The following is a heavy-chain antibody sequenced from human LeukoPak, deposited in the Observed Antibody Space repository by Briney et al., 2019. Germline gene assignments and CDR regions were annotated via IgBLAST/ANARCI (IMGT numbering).Heavy chain of an antibody. J-gene: IGHJ6*02. V-gene: IGHV4-61*02. CDR1: GGSISSGSYY. Sequence: SQTLSLTCTVSGGSISSGSYYWSWIRQPAGKGLEWIGRIYTSGSTNYNPSLKSRVTISVDTSKNQFSLKLSSVTAAVTAVYYCASEAIGYYYGMDVWGQGTTVTVSS. CDR2: IYTSGST. D-gene: IGHD3-22*01. CDR3: ASEAIGYYYGMDV.